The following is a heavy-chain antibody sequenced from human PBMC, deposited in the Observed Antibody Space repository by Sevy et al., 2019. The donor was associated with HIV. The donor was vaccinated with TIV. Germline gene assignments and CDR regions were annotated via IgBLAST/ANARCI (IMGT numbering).Heavy chain of an antibody. J-gene: IGHJ6*02. CDR3: ARVVGRRGCSYCYGMDV. CDR2: INHSGST. V-gene: IGHV4-34*01. D-gene: IGHD2-15*01. Sequence: SETLSLTCAVYGGSFSGYYWSWIRQPPGKGLEWIAEINHSGSTNYNPSLKSRVTISLDTSKNQFFLNLSSVTAADTAVYYCARVVGRRGCSYCYGMDVWGQGTTVTVSS. CDR1: GGSFSGYY.